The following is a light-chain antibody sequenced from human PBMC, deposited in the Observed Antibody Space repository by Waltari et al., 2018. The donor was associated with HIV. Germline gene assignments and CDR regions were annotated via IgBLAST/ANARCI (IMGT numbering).Light chain of an antibody. V-gene: IGKV1-39*01. CDR2: AAS. CDR3: QQSRSTPLT. J-gene: IGKJ4*02. CDR1: ESIYPY. Sequence: DIHLSQSPSSLSASVGDSVTITCRPSESIYPYLHWFQHTPKKAPKLIIFAASNLESGVPSRFRGRGSGAVFTLTISSLQLGDFAAYYCQQSRSTPLTFGGGTRVE.